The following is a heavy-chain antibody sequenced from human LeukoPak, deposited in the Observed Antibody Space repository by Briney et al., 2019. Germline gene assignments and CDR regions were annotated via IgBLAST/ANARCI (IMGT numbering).Heavy chain of an antibody. CDR2: ILSSGST. CDR1: SGSINNYY. Sequence: PSETLSLTCSVSSGSINNYYWSWIRQPPGKGLGWIGYILSSGSTNYNPSVKSRLTISVDTSRNQFSLKLSSVTAADTAVYYCARTNQISETAFDIWGQGTMVIVSS. D-gene: IGHD1-14*01. CDR3: ARTNQISETAFDI. J-gene: IGHJ3*02. V-gene: IGHV4-59*01.